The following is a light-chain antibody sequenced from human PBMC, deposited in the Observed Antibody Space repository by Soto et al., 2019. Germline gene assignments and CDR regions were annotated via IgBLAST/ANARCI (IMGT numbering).Light chain of an antibody. CDR2: GAS. V-gene: IGKV3-20*01. CDR3: QQYGSSIT. Sequence: EIVLSQSPATPSLSPGERATLSRRASQSVSSYLAWYQQKPGQAPRLLIYGASSRATGIPDRFSGSGSGTDFTLTISRLEPEDFAVYYCQQYGSSITFGQGTRLEIK. J-gene: IGKJ5*01. CDR1: QSVSSY.